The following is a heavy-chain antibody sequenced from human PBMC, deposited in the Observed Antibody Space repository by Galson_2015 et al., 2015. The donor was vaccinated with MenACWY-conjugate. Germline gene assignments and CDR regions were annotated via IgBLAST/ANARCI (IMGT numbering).Heavy chain of an antibody. D-gene: IGHD3-10*01. CDR1: GYTFTSYN. Sequence: SVKVSCKASGYTFTSYNIHWVRQAPGQGLEWMGWISAYNGNTNYAQNLHDRVTMTTDTSTGTAYMELRNLRSDDTAVYYCARDHYYGSENWFDPWGQGTLVTVSS. CDR3: ARDHYYGSENWFDP. V-gene: IGHV1-18*04. CDR2: ISAYNGNT. J-gene: IGHJ5*02.